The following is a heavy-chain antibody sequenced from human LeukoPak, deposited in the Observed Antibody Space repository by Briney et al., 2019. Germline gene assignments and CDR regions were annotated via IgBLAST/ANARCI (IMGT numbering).Heavy chain of an antibody. Sequence: ASVKVSCKASGYTFTSYDINWVRQATRQGLEWMGWMNPNSGNTGYAQKFQGRVTMTRNTSISTAYMELSSLRSEDTAVYYCARRSSSSWYSAVRYFDYWGQGTLVTVSS. D-gene: IGHD6-13*01. J-gene: IGHJ4*02. CDR3: ARRSSSSWYSAVRYFDY. CDR1: GYTFTSYD. CDR2: MNPNSGNT. V-gene: IGHV1-8*01.